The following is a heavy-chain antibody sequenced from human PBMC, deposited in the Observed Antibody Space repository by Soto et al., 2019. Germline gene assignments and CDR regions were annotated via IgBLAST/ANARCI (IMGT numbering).Heavy chain of an antibody. D-gene: IGHD1-26*01. CDR2: IIPIFGTA. V-gene: IGHV1-69*13. J-gene: IGHJ3*02. CDR1: GGTFSSYA. CDR3: ASGSYMVGAFDI. Sequence: RASVKVSCKASGGTFSSYAISWVRQAPGQGLEWMGGIIPIFGTANYAQKFQGRVTITADESMSTAYMELSSLRSEDTAVYYCASGSYMVGAFDIWGQGTMVTVSS.